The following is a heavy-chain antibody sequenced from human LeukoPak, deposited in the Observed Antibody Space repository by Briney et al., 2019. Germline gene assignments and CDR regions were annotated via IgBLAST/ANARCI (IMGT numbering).Heavy chain of an antibody. D-gene: IGHD2-8*02. V-gene: IGHV6-1*01. CDR3: SRDYRWSFDY. J-gene: IGHJ4*02. CDR1: GDSVSSTSAS. CDR2: AYYRSGWCS. Sequence: HSQTLSLTCAISGDSVSSTSASWNWIRQSPSRGLEWLGRAYYRSGWCSDYAVSVKGRITINPDTSKNQFSLQLNSVTPEDTALYYCSRDYRWSFDYWGQGTLVTVSS.